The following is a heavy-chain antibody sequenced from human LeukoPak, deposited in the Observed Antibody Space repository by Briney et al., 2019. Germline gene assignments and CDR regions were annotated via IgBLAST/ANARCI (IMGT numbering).Heavy chain of an antibody. D-gene: IGHD2-15*01. Sequence: ASVKVSCKASGYTFTGYYMHWVRQAPGQGLEWMAWVSTDSGITRNAQKFQGRVTMTTDTSTNTAYLELRSLTSDDTAAYYCARDWQCSGGHCYDVFDIWGQGTMVTVSS. J-gene: IGHJ3*02. CDR2: VSTDSGIT. CDR3: ARDWQCSGGHCYDVFDI. V-gene: IGHV1-18*04. CDR1: GYTFTGYY.